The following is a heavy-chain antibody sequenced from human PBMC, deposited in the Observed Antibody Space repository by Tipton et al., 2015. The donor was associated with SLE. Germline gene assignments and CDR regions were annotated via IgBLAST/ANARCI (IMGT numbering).Heavy chain of an antibody. V-gene: IGHV4-4*02. D-gene: IGHD3-10*01. CDR1: GGSISISNW. Sequence: SLRLSCAVSGGSISISNWWSWVRQPPGKGLEWIGEIYHSGSTNYNPSLKSRVTISVDKSKNQFSLKLSSVTAADTAVYYCARGRITMIRGVTSDAFDIWGQGTMVTVSS. CDR3: ARGRITMIRGVTSDAFDI. CDR2: IYHSGST. J-gene: IGHJ3*02.